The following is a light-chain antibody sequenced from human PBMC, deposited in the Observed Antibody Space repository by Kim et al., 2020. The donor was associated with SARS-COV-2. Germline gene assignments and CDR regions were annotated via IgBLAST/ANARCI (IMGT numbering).Light chain of an antibody. CDR1: SSDVGGYNY. CDR2: AVT. CDR3: GSYVGNNNFV. Sequence: GQAVTISCTGTSSDVGGYNYVSWYQHHTGKAPKLMIYAVTKRPSGVPDRFSGSKSGNTASLTVSGLQAEDEADYYCGSYVGNNNFVFGTGTKVTVL. V-gene: IGLV2-8*01. J-gene: IGLJ1*01.